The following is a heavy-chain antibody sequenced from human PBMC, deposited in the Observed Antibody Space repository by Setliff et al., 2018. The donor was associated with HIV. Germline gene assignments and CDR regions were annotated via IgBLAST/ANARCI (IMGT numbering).Heavy chain of an antibody. J-gene: IGHJ4*02. Sequence: GGSLRLSCAASGFTFSSYWMHWVRQVPGKGLVWVSRVNSDESSTNYADSVKGRFTISRDNAKNTLYLQMNSLRAEDTAVYYCTRGGSSIDFWGQGTLVTVSS. CDR1: GFTFSSYW. D-gene: IGHD6-6*01. CDR3: TRGGSSIDF. V-gene: IGHV3-74*01. CDR2: VNSDESST.